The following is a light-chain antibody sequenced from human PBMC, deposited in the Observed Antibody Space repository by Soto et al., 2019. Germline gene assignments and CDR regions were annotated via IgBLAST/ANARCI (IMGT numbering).Light chain of an antibody. CDR3: GSWDSSLSAYV. CDR1: SANIGGNS. V-gene: IGLV1-51*01. CDR2: DAN. Sequence: QSVPTQPPSVSAATGQKVTISRSGSSANIGGNSVSWYQQLPGTAPKLLIYDANKRPSGIPDRFSGSKSGTSATLGITGFQTGDEAEYYCGSWDSSLSAYVFGTGTKVTVL. J-gene: IGLJ1*01.